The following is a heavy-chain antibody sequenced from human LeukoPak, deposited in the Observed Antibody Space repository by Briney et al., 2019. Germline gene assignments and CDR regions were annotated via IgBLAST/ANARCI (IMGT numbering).Heavy chain of an antibody. CDR2: ISGSGSHA. CDR3: GSGPVGTTVP. D-gene: IGHD1-1*01. V-gene: IGHV3-23*01. CDR1: GFSFGSYA. Sequence: GGSLRLSCAASGFSFGSYAMGWTRQAPGQGLEWVSAISGSGSHANYAESVKGRFTISRDNSKNTLYLQMHSLIAADTAVYYCGSGPVGTTVPWGQGTLVTVSS. J-gene: IGHJ5*02.